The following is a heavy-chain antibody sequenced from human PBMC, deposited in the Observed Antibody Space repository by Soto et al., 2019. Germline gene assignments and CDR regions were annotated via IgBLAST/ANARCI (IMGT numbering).Heavy chain of an antibody. J-gene: IGHJ6*02. D-gene: IGHD3-22*01. V-gene: IGHV4-34*01. CDR2: INHSGST. Sequence: PSETLSLTCAVYGGSFSGYYCNWIRQPPGKGLEWMGDINHSGSTNYNPSLKSRVTISVDTSKNQFSLKLRSVPAADTAVYYCARGPPRITMLVVVRVQYGMDVWGQGTTVTVSS. CDR3: ARGPPRITMLVVVRVQYGMDV. CDR1: GGSFSGYY.